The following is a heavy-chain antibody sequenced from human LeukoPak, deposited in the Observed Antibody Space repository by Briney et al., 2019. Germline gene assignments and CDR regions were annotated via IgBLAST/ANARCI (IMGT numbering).Heavy chain of an antibody. CDR3: ARVESRAGDLNY. V-gene: IGHV1-69*04. Sequence: ASVKVSCKASGGTFSSYAISWVRQAPGQGLEWMGRIIPILGIANYAQKFQGRVTITADKSTSTAYMELSSLRSEDTAVYYCARVESRAGDLNYWGQGTLVTVSS. D-gene: IGHD7-27*01. J-gene: IGHJ4*02. CDR2: IIPILGIA. CDR1: GGTFSSYA.